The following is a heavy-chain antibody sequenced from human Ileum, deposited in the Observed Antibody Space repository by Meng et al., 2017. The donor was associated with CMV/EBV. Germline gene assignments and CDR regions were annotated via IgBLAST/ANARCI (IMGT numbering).Heavy chain of an antibody. CDR1: GGSFSGYY. D-gene: IGHD5-24*01. Sequence: QVQLQQWGAGLLKPSETLSLTCAVYGGSFSGYYWSWIRQPPGKGLEWIGEINHSGSTNYNPSLKSRVTISVDTSKNQFSLKLSSVTAADTAVYYCARGPRRLTIRGYFDYWGQGTLVTVSS. CDR3: ARGPRRLTIRGYFDY. CDR2: INHSGST. V-gene: IGHV4-34*01. J-gene: IGHJ4*02.